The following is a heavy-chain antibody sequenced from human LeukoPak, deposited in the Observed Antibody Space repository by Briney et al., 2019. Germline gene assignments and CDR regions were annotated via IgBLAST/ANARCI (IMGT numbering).Heavy chain of an antibody. Sequence: ETLSLTCTVSGGSISSGDYYWSWIRQPPGKGLEWIGYIYYSGSTNYNPSLKSRVTISVDTSKNQFSLKLSSVTAADTAVYYCARGSYYDILTGYYSRFDYWGQGTLVTVSS. CDR1: GGSISSGDYY. CDR3: ARGSYYDILTGYYSRFDY. V-gene: IGHV4-61*08. CDR2: IYYSGST. J-gene: IGHJ4*02. D-gene: IGHD3-9*01.